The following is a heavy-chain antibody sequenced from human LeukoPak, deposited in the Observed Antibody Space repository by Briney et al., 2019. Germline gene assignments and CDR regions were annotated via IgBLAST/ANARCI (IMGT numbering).Heavy chain of an antibody. J-gene: IGHJ4*02. D-gene: IGHD6-19*01. CDR1: GFTFSSYS. CDR3: ARAAISSGWLKTPWLY. V-gene: IGHV4-34*01. Sequence: GSLRLSCAASGFTFSSYSMNWIRQPPGKGLEWIGEINHSGSTNYNPSLKSRVTISVDTSKNQFSLKLSSVTAADTAVYYCARAAISSGWLKTPWLYWGQGTLVTVSS. CDR2: INHSGST.